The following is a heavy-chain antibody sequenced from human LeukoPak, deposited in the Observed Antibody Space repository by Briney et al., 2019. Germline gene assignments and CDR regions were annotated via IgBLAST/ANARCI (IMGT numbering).Heavy chain of an antibody. J-gene: IGHJ4*02. Sequence: GGSLRLSCAASGFNITSNYMNWVRQAPGKGLEWVAIIYSGGFTYYRDSVKGRFTIYRDNSKNSVYLQMNSLRVEDTAVYYCAREGMGYFDSWGQGTLVTVSS. CDR1: GFNITSNY. CDR2: IYSGGFT. CDR3: AREGMGYFDS. V-gene: IGHV3-66*01. D-gene: IGHD5-24*01.